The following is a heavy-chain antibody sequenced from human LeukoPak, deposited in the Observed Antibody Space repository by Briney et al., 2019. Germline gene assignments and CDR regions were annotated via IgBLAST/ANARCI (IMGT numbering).Heavy chain of an antibody. Sequence: GGSLRLSCAASGLTFSSYAMHWVRQAPGKGLEWVAVISYDGSNKYYADSVKGRFTISRDNSKNTLYLQMNSLRAEDTAVYYCARDYTVRYYFDYWGQGTLVTVSS. CDR3: ARDYTVRYYFDY. CDR2: ISYDGSNK. CDR1: GLTFSSYA. J-gene: IGHJ4*02. D-gene: IGHD3-16*01. V-gene: IGHV3-30-3*01.